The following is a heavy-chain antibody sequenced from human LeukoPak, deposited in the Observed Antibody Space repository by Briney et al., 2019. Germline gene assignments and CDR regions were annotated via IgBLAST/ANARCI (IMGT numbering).Heavy chain of an antibody. CDR1: GGSISGYY. Sequence: SETLSLTCTVSGGSISGYYWSRIRQPPGKGLEWIGYIFYSGSTTYNPSLKSRVTISQDTSKNQVSLMLSSVTAADTAVYYCARALQNYYYGMDVWGQGTSVTVSS. J-gene: IGHJ6*02. V-gene: IGHV4-59*01. CDR2: IFYSGST. CDR3: ARALQNYYYGMDV.